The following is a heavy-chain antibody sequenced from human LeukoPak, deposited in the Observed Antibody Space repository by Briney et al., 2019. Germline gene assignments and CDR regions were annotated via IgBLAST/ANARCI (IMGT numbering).Heavy chain of an antibody. CDR2: ISAYNGNT. D-gene: IGHD3-22*01. V-gene: IGHV1-18*01. Sequence: ASVKVSCKASGYTFTSYGISWVRQAPGQGLEWMGWISAYNGNTNYAQKLQGRVTMTTDTSTSTAYMELRSLRSDDTAVYYCARVVDYYDSSGPRGWDAFDIWGQGTMVTVSS. CDR1: GYTFTSYG. CDR3: ARVVDYYDSSGPRGWDAFDI. J-gene: IGHJ3*02.